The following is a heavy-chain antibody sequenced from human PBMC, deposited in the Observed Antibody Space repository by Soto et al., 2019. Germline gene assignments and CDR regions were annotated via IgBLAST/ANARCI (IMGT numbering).Heavy chain of an antibody. V-gene: IGHV3-30-3*01. CDR2: ISYDGSNK. CDR3: ARDEGRYCSGASCYPAPFDY. Sequence: QVQLVESGGGVVQPGRSLRLSCAAAGFTFSSYAMHWVRQAPGKGLVWVAAISYDGSNKYYADSVKGRFTISKDNSKNPLYLQMNSLRAEDTAVYYCARDEGRYCSGASCYPAPFDYWGQGTLVTVSS. D-gene: IGHD2-15*01. CDR1: GFTFSSYA. J-gene: IGHJ4*02.